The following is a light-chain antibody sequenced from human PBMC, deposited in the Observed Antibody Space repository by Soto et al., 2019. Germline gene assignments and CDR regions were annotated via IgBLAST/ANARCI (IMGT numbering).Light chain of an antibody. CDR2: DAS. V-gene: IGKV1-5*01. J-gene: IGKJ1*01. CDR3: QQYNSYSTLT. Sequence: DIQMTQSPSTLSASVRDRVTITCRPSQSISSWLAWYQQKPGKAPKLLIYDASSLETGVPSRFSGSGSGTEFTLTISSLQPDDFATYYCQQYNSYSTLTFGQGTKVDIK. CDR1: QSISSW.